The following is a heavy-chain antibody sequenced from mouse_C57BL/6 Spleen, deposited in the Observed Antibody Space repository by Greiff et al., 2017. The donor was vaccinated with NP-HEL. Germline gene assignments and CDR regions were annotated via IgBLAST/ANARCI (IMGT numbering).Heavy chain of an antibody. CDR3: ARSGGLPYYYAMDC. CDR1: GYTFTSYT. D-gene: IGHD2-4*01. V-gene: IGHV1-4*01. CDR2: INPSSGYT. J-gene: IGHJ4*01. Sequence: VQLQQSGAELARPGASVKMSCKASGYTFTSYTMHWVKQRPGQGLEWIGYINPSSGYTKYNQKFKDKATLTADKSSSTAYMQLSSLTSEDSAVYYCARSGGLPYYYAMDCWGQGTSVTVSS.